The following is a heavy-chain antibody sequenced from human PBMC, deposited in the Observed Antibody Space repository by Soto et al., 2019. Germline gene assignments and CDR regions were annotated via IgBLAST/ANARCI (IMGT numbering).Heavy chain of an antibody. CDR1: GASISSYY. Sequence: PSETLCLTCTVSGASISSYYWSWIRQPPGKGLEWIGNVYYSGTTNYSPSLMSRVTISVDTSKNQFSLKLSSVTAADTAVYYCARGGAAAGNWKVESFDPWGQGTLVTVSS. V-gene: IGHV4-59*01. CDR3: ARGGAAAGNWKVESFDP. CDR2: VYYSGTT. D-gene: IGHD6-13*01. J-gene: IGHJ5*02.